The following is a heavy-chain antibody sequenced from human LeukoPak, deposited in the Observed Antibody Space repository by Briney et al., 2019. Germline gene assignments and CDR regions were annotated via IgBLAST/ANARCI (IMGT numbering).Heavy chain of an antibody. CDR1: GFTFNSYG. CDR2: ISGSGGST. D-gene: IGHD3-10*01. Sequence: GGSLRLSCAASGFTFNSYGMTWVRQVPGKGLEWVSTISGSGGSTYNADSVKGRFTISRDNSKNTLYLQMNSLRAEDTAVYYCAKAGDAWGFNSPLGGRFDYWGQGTLVTVSS. CDR3: AKAGDAWGFNSPLGGRFDY. V-gene: IGHV3-23*01. J-gene: IGHJ4*02.